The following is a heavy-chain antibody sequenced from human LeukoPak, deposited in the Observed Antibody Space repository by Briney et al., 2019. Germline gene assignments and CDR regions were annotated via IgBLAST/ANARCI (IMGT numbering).Heavy chain of an antibody. J-gene: IGHJ4*02. Sequence: SETLSLTCTVSGGSISSSSYYWGWIRQPPGKGLEWIGSIYYSGSTYYNPSLKSRVTISVDRSKNQFSLKLSSVTAADTAVYYCARLLDPYYFDYWGQGTLVTVSS. V-gene: IGHV4-39*07. CDR3: ARLLDPYYFDY. CDR1: GGSISSSSYY. CDR2: IYYSGST. D-gene: IGHD1-26*01.